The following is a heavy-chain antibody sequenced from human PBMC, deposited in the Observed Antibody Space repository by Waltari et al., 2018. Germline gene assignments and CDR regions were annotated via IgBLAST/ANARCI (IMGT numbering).Heavy chain of an antibody. CDR2: MDASDSYT. Sequence: EVQLVQSGAEVKKPGESLRISCKGSGYSFTSYWISWVRQMPGKGLEWMGRMDASDSYTNDSPSFQGHVTISADKSISTAYLQWSSLKASDSGMYYCARHFSSSADYEWFDPWGQGTLGTVSS. V-gene: IGHV5-10-1*03. D-gene: IGHD6-6*01. CDR1: GYSFTSYW. J-gene: IGHJ5*02. CDR3: ARHFSSSADYEWFDP.